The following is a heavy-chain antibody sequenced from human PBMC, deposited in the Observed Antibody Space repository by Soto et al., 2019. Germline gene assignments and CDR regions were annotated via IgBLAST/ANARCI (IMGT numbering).Heavy chain of an antibody. CDR3: ARDYDSPADAFDI. D-gene: IGHD3-16*01. CDR1: GFTVSSNY. CDR2: IYSGGST. V-gene: IGHV3-66*01. Sequence: GGSLRLSCAASGFTVSSNYMSWVRQAPGKGLEWVSVIYSGGSTYYADSVKGRFTISRDNSKNTLYLQMNSLRAEDTAVYYCARDYDSPADAFDIWGQGTMVTVSS. J-gene: IGHJ3*02.